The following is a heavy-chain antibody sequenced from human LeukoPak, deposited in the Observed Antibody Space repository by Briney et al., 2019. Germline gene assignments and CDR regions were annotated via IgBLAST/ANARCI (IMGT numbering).Heavy chain of an antibody. CDR1: GGSFSGYY. J-gene: IGHJ6*02. V-gene: IGHV4-34*01. D-gene: IGHD4-17*01. CDR2: INHSRST. CDR3: ARGKVDYVGFYYYYGMDV. Sequence: PSETLSLTCAVYGGSFSGYYWSWIRQPPGKGLEWIGEINHSRSTNYNPSLKSRVTISVDTSKNQFSLKLSSVTAADTAVYYCARGKVDYVGFYYYYGMDVWGQGTTVTVSS.